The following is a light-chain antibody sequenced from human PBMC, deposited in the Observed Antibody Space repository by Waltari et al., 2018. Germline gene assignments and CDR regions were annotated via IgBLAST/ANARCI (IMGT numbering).Light chain of an antibody. CDR1: SSDVGSYNL. Sequence: QSALTQPASVSGSPGQSITISCTGTSSDVGSYNLVSWYQQHPGKAPKLMIYEVSKWPSGFSNRLSGSKSGHTAALTISGLQAEDEADYYCCSYAGSSTLLFGGGTKVTVL. J-gene: IGLJ2*01. CDR3: CSYAGSSTLL. V-gene: IGLV2-23*01. CDR2: EVS.